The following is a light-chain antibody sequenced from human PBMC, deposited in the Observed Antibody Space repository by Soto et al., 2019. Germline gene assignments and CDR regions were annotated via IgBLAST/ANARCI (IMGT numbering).Light chain of an antibody. Sequence: QAVVTQPPSASGTPGQRVTISCSGSSSNIGSNTVNWYQQLPGTAPKLLIYSNNQRPSGVPDRFSGSKSGTSASLAISGLQSEDEADYYCAAWDDILNAWVFGGGTKLTV. CDR3: AAWDDILNAWV. CDR1: SSNIGSNT. V-gene: IGLV1-44*01. J-gene: IGLJ3*02. CDR2: SNN.